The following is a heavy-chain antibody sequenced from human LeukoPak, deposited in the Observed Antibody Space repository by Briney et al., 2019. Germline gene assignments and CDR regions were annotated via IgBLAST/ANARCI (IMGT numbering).Heavy chain of an antibody. J-gene: IGHJ4*02. CDR3: ARGGVTTIAQCDY. V-gene: IGHV4-59*01. CDR2: IFDSGTTNYNPST. D-gene: IGHD5-12*01. Sequence: SETLSLTCTVSGGSIISYFWSWIRQPPGKGPEWIGYIFDSGTTNYNPSTNYNPSLKSRVTVSLDTSKNHFSLKLSSVTAADTAVYFCARGGVTTIAQCDYWGQGILVTVSS. CDR1: GGSIISYF.